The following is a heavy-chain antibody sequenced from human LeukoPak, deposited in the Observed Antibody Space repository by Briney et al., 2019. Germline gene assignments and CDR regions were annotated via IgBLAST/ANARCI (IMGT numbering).Heavy chain of an antibody. CDR2: MNPNSGNT. CDR1: GHTFTSYD. D-gene: IGHD3-9*01. V-gene: IGHV1-8*01. CDR3: ARLPLRYFDWLLSRGPYYYYGMDV. Sequence: ASVKVSCKASGHTFTSYDINWVRQATGQGLEWMGWMNPNSGNTGYAQKFQGRVTMTRNTSISTAYMELSSLRSEDTAVYYCARLPLRYFDWLLSRGPYYYYGMDVWGQGTTVTVSS. J-gene: IGHJ6*02.